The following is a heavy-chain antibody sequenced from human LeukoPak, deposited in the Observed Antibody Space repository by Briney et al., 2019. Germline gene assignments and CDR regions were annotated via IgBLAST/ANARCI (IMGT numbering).Heavy chain of an antibody. CDR1: GYNFPDNW. CDR2: IYPGDSDT. D-gene: IGHD4-23*01. CDR3: ARRPGYGGSYDAFDI. Sequence: GESLKISCKGSGYNFPDNWIAWVRQMPGKGLEWMGIIYPGDSDTRYSPSFQGQVTISADKSISTAYLQWSSLKASDTAMYYCARRPGYGGSYDAFDIWGQGTMVTVSS. V-gene: IGHV5-51*01. J-gene: IGHJ3*02.